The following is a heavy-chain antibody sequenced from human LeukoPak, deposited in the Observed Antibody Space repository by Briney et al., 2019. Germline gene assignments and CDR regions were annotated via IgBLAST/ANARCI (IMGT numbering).Heavy chain of an antibody. Sequence: GGSLRLSCAASGFTFRRYAMNWVRQAPGKGLEWISANNTYYADSVKGRFTISRDNSKNTLYLQMNSLRAEDTAVYYCARDARLLGYCSGGSCYSGLIDYWGQGTLVTVS. J-gene: IGHJ4*02. V-gene: IGHV3-23*01. CDR2: NNT. CDR3: ARDARLLGYCSGGSCYSGLIDY. D-gene: IGHD2-15*01. CDR1: GFTFRRYA.